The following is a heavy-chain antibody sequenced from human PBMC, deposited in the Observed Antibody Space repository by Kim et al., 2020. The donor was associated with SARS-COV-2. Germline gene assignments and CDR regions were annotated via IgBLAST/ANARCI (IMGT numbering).Heavy chain of an antibody. J-gene: IGHJ1*01. CDR1: GFVISDYW. D-gene: IGHD3-16*01. CDR2: IQSDGTNP. CDR3: ARGAWGSRHFVY. Sequence: GGSLRLSCAASGFVISDYWMHWVRQVPGKGLAWVSRIQSDGTNPKYVDSVQGRFIISRENAKNTLFLQMNNLRVDDGAVYYCARGAWGSRHFVYWGQGALVTVSS. V-gene: IGHV3-74*03.